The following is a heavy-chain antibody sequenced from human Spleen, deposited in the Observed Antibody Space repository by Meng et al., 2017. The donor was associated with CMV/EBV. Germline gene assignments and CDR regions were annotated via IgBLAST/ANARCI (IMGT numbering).Heavy chain of an antibody. Sequence: LSVSCAASGVTCSDYYLSWMRQAPGKGLEWVSYISRSGSSMYYADSVKGRFTISRDNAKNSLYLQMNSLRAEDTAVYYCASDGKTVDYWGQGTLVTVSS. CDR1: GVTCSDYY. V-gene: IGHV3-11*04. D-gene: IGHD4-17*01. CDR3: ASDGKTVDY. CDR2: ISRSGSSM. J-gene: IGHJ4*02.